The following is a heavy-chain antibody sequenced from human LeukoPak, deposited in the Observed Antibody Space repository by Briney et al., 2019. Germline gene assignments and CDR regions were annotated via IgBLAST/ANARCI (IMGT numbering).Heavy chain of an antibody. CDR1: GFTFSSYW. D-gene: IGHD3-10*01. V-gene: IGHV3-7*03. CDR3: AKEVLGWFGEFSHWFDP. J-gene: IGHJ5*02. CDR2: INQVGSAK. Sequence: GGSLRLSCAATGFTFSSYWMSWVRQVPGKGLEWVANINQVGSAKYYVDSVKGRFTISRDNSKNTLYLQMNSLRAEDTAVYYCAKEVLGWFGEFSHWFDPWGQGTLVTVSS.